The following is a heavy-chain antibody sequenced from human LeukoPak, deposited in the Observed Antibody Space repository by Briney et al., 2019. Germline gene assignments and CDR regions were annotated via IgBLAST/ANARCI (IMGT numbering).Heavy chain of an antibody. Sequence: ASLKVSCMASGYTFTNYYMHWVRLAPGQGLEWMGLIHPNDGDTKYAQEFQDRVTMTRDTSTSTVYMELSSLRSEDTAVYYCATYTQSGAQGVNDYWGQGTLVTVSS. CDR3: ATYTQSGAQGVNDY. CDR1: GYTFTNYY. CDR2: IHPNDGDT. J-gene: IGHJ4*02. V-gene: IGHV1-46*01. D-gene: IGHD3-10*01.